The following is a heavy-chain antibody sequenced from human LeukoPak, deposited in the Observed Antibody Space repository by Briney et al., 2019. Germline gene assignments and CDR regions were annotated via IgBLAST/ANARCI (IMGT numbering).Heavy chain of an antibody. J-gene: IGHJ6*03. CDR1: GYTLTELS. D-gene: IGHD6-19*01. V-gene: IGHV1-24*01. CDR3: ARSSGIAVAGPRDYYYYYMDV. CDR2: FDPEDGET. Sequence: ASVKVSCKVSGYTLTELSMHWVRQAPGKGLEWMGGFDPEDGETIYAQKFQGRVTMTEDTSTDTAYMELSSLRSEDTAVYYCARSSGIAVAGPRDYYYYYMDVWGKGTTVTVSS.